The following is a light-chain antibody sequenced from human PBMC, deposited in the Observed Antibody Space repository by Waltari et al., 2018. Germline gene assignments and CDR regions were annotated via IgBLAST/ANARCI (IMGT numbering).Light chain of an antibody. CDR3: HSRDASGVGGS. CDR2: DKN. V-gene: IGLV3-19*01. CDR1: SLGRYY. J-gene: IGLJ2*01. Sequence: SSELTQDPAVSVAMGQTVRITCQGDSLGRYYESWYQQRPGQAPILVMYDKNNRPSGVPDRFSGSSSDNTASLTITGAQAEDEASYYCHSRDASGVGGSFGGGTKLTVL.